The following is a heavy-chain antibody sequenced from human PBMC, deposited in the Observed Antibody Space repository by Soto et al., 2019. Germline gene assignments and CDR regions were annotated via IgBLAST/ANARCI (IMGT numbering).Heavy chain of an antibody. V-gene: IGHV3-13*05. J-gene: IGHJ6*02. CDR2: IGTAGDP. Sequence: PGGSLRLSCAASGFTFSSYDMHWVRQATGKGLEWVSAIGTAGDPYYPGSVKGRFTISRENAKNSLYLQMNSLRAGDTAVYYCARGGYCSGGSCYGMDVWAQGTTVTVSS. CDR1: GFTFSSYD. CDR3: ARGGYCSGGSCYGMDV. D-gene: IGHD2-15*01.